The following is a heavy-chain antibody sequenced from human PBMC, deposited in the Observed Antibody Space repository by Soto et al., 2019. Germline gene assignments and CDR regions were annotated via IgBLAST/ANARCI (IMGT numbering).Heavy chain of an antibody. CDR2: IYHSGST. Sequence: SETLCLTCAVSGSSISSSDWWGWVRHPPGNGLEWIGEIYHSGSTNYNPSLKSRVTISVDKSKNQFSLKLSSVTAADTAVYYCARDRWFGELHWFDPWGQGTLVTVS. J-gene: IGHJ5*02. D-gene: IGHD3-10*01. CDR1: GSSISSSDW. CDR3: ARDRWFGELHWFDP. V-gene: IGHV4-4*02.